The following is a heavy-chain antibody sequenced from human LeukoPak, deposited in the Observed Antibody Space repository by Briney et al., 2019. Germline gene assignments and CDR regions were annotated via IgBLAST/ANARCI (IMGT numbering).Heavy chain of an antibody. CDR2: TYSGGST. V-gene: IGHV3-53*01. CDR3: ARSMLRGVPLDV. Sequence: PGGSLRLSCAASGFTVSSNYMSWVRQAPGKGLEWVSVTYSGGSTNYADSVKGRFTVSRDTSKNTPYLQMNSLRAEDTAVYYCARSMLRGVPLDVWGQGTTVTVTS. J-gene: IGHJ6*02. CDR1: GFTVSSNY. D-gene: IGHD3-10*01.